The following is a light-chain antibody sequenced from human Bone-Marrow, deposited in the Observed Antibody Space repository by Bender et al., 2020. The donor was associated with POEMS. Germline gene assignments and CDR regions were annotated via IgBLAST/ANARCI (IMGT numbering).Light chain of an antibody. CDR2: DVS. CDR1: SSDIGVYNF. Sequence: QSALTQPRSVSGSPGQSVTISCTGTSSDIGVYNFVSSYQQNPGKAPKLMLYDVSLRPSGVPDRFSGSKSGNTASLTISGLQAEDEADYYCCSFAGSYTWMFGGGTKLTVL. V-gene: IGLV2-11*01. J-gene: IGLJ3*02. CDR3: CSFAGSYTWM.